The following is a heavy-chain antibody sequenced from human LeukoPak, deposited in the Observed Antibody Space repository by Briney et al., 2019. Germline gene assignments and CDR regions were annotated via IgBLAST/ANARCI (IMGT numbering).Heavy chain of an antibody. J-gene: IGHJ6*02. CDR1: GFTFSSYS. Sequence: PGGSLRLSCAASGFTFSSYSMNWVRQAPGKGLEWVSSISSSSSYICYADSVKGRFTISRDNAKNSLYLQMNSLRAEDTAVYYCARDADSSSWSMYYYYGMDVWGQGTTVTVSS. D-gene: IGHD6-13*01. CDR2: ISSSSSYI. CDR3: ARDADSSSWSMYYYYGMDV. V-gene: IGHV3-21*01.